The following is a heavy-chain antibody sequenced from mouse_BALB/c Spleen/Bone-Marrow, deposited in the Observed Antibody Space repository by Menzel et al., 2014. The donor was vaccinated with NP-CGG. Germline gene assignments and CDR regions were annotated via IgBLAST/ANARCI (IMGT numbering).Heavy chain of an antibody. V-gene: IGHV2-9*02. J-gene: IGHJ4*01. CDR2: IWAGGST. CDR1: GFSLTSYG. CDR3: ARPTPRYFAMDY. Sequence: VKLQESGPGLVSPSQSLSITCTVSGFSLTSYGVHWVRQPPGKGLEWLGVIWAGGSTNYNSALMSRLSISKDNSKSQVFLKMDSLQTDDTAMYYCARPTPRYFAMDYWGQGISVTVSS. D-gene: IGHD6-1*01.